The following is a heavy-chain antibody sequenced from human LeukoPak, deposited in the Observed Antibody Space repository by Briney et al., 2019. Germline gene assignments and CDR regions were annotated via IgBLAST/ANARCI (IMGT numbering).Heavy chain of an antibody. J-gene: IGHJ4*02. CDR1: GGSISSGSYY. D-gene: IGHD3-9*01. CDR3: ARESGLRYFDWSDY. CDR2: IYTSGST. V-gene: IGHV4-61*02. Sequence: PSETLSLTCTVSGGSISSGSYYWSWIRQPAGKGLEWIGRIYTSGSTNYNPSLKSRVTISVDTSKNQFSLKLSSVTAADTAVYYCARESGLRYFDWSDYWGQGTLVTVSS.